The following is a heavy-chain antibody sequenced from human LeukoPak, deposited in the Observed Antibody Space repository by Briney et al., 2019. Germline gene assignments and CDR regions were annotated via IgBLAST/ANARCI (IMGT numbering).Heavy chain of an antibody. V-gene: IGHV3-23*01. J-gene: IGHJ6*03. D-gene: IGHD3-3*01. CDR3: AKSGPRPSPRFLEWLLPESHYYYMDV. CDR1: GFTFSSYA. CDR2: ISGSGGST. Sequence: PGGSLRLSCAASGFTFSSYAMSWVRQAPGKGLEWVSAISGSGGSTYYADSVKGRFTISRDNSKNTLYLQMNSLRAEDTAVYYCAKSGPRPSPRFLEWLLPESHYYYMDVWGKGTTVTVSS.